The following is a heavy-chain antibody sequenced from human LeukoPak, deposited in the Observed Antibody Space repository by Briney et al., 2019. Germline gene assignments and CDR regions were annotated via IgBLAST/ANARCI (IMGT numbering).Heavy chain of an antibody. J-gene: IGHJ3*02. CDR2: IIPIFGTA. CDR1: GGTFSSYA. V-gene: IGHV1-69*01. D-gene: IGHD5-12*01. Sequence: SVKVSCKASGGTFSSYAISWVRQAPGQGLEWIGGIIPIFGTANYAQKLQGRVTITADESTSTAYMELSSLRSEDTAVYYCARVKSGELYSGYDRGAFDIWGQGTMVTVSS. CDR3: ARVKSGELYSGYDRGAFDI.